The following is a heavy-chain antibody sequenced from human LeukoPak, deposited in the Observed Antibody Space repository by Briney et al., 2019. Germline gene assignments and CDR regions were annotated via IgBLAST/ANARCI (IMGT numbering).Heavy chain of an antibody. CDR3: ARVSQDAFDI. CDR1: GCTFSSYG. V-gene: IGHV1-69*13. J-gene: IGHJ3*02. CDR2: IIPIFGKA. Sequence: SVKVSCKASGCTFSSYGISWVRQAPGQGLEWMGGIIPIFGKANYAQKLQGRVTITADESTSTAYMELSSLRSEYTAVYYCARVSQDAFDIWGQGTMVTVSS.